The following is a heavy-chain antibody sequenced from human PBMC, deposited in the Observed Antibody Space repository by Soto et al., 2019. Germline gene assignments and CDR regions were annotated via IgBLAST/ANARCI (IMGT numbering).Heavy chain of an antibody. CDR2: IYYSGST. V-gene: IGHV4-59*01. Sequence: SETLSLTCTVSGGSISSYYWSWIRQPPGKGLEWIGYIYYSGSTNYNPSLKSRVTISVDTSKNQFSLKLSSVTAADTAVYYCARGIAAHNRFDPWGQGTLVTVSS. D-gene: IGHD6-13*01. J-gene: IGHJ5*02. CDR1: GGSISSYY. CDR3: ARGIAAHNRFDP.